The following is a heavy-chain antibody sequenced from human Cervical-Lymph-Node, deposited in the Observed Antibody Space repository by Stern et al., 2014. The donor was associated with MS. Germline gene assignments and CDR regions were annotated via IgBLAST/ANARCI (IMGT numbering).Heavy chain of an antibody. CDR2: ISSDGDTI. D-gene: IGHD2-8*01. J-gene: IGHJ4*02. CDR1: GFTFSDYY. CDR3: ARGGGLMVYAV. Sequence: VQLVQSGGGLVQPGGSLRLSCAASGFTFSDYYMSWIRQAPGKGLEWVSYISSDGDTIYYADSMKGRFTISRDNANNSLYLQMNSLRAEDTAFYYCARGGGLMVYAVWGQGTLVTVSS. V-gene: IGHV3-11*01.